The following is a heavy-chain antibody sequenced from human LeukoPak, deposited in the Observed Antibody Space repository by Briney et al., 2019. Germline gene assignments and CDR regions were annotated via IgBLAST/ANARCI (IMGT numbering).Heavy chain of an antibody. CDR3: ARVRAVVTAYWYFDL. J-gene: IGHJ2*01. D-gene: IGHD2-21*02. CDR1: GGSITPYF. CDR2: IYYSGST. Sequence: SETLSLTCTVSGGSITPYFWSWLRQPPGRGLEWIGYIYYSGSTNYNPSLKSRVTISVDTSKNQFSLKLSSVTAADTAVYYCARVRAVVTAYWYFDLWGRGTLVTVSS. V-gene: IGHV4-59*01.